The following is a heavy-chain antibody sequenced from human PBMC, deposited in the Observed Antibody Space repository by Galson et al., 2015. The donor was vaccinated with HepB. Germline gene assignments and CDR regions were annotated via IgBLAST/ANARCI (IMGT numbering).Heavy chain of an antibody. Sequence: SLRLSCAASGFTFRDYAMGWGRQAPGRGPEWVSSVSASGGTTFSSDSVKGRFTISRDNSKNTLYLQMNSLRAEDTAVYYCAKVAVSGVVMTYFDCWGQGNLVIVSS. CDR2: VSASGGTT. CDR3: AKVAVSGVVMTYFDC. J-gene: IGHJ4*02. CDR1: GFTFRDYA. D-gene: IGHD3-3*01. V-gene: IGHV3-23*01.